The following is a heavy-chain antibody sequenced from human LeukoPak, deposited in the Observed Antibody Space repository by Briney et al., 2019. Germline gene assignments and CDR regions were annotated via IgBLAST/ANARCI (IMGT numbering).Heavy chain of an antibody. J-gene: IGHJ4*02. V-gene: IGHV4-61*02. CDR1: GGSISSGNYY. CDR3: AARRTYYYDSSGYKSGLGY. Sequence: SETLSLTCTVSGGSISSGNYYWSWIRQPAGKGLEWIGRITTSGSTNYDPSLKSRVIISIDTSKNQFSLRLSSATAADTAVYYCAARRTYYYDSSGYKSGLGYWGQGTLVTVSS. CDR2: ITTSGST. D-gene: IGHD3-22*01.